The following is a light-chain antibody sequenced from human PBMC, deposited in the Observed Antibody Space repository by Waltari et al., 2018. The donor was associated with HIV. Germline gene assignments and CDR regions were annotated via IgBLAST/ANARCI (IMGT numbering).Light chain of an antibody. V-gene: IGLV3-1*01. J-gene: IGLJ2*01. CDR3: QAWGSTTSGV. CDR2: QDH. CDR1: GLGDKY. Sequence: SYEVTQPPSVAVSPGQTATITCSGYGLGDKYTCWYQHKPGQSPLLVIYQDHKRPSGIPERFAGSSSGHTATLTISGSLPRDEADYYCQAWGSTTSGVFGRGTKLTVL.